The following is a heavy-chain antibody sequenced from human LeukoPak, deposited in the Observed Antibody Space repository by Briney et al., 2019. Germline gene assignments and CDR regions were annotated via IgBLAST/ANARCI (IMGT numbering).Heavy chain of an antibody. J-gene: IGHJ4*02. CDR1: GFTFSNVW. CDR2: IRRKADGETT. D-gene: IGHD5-24*01. V-gene: IGHV3-15*01. Sequence: GGSLRLSCAASGFTFSNVWMSWVRQVPGKGLEWVGRIRRKADGETTDHAAPVKGRFTISRDDSKNTLYLQMNSLRAEDTAVYYCVRDRIEMTRKGYFDYWGQGTLVTVSS. CDR3: VRDRIEMTRKGYFDY.